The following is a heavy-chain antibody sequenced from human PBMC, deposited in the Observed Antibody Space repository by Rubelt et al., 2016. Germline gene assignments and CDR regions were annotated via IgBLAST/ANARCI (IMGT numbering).Heavy chain of an antibody. CDR2: ISAYNDNT. Sequence: QVQLVQSGAEVKEPGASVRVSCKASGYTFTTYGIGWVRQAPGQGLEWMGWISAYNDNTNYAQKFQGRVTMTTDTSTNTDEMELRSLTSDDTAVYDCVRDQVGSTPDYWGQGTLVIVSS. J-gene: IGHJ4*02. D-gene: IGHD5/OR15-5a*01. CDR1: GYTFTTYG. CDR3: VRDQVGSTPDY. V-gene: IGHV1-18*01.